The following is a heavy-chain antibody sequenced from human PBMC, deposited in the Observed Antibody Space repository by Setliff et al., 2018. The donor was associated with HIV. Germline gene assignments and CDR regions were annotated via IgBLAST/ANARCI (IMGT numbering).Heavy chain of an antibody. Sequence: LSLTCTVSGYSISSGYYWGWIRQPPGKGLEWIGSIYHSGSTYYNPSLKSRVIISLDTSKNHLSLKLRSVTAADTAVYYCAREGDYVWGGSFDYWGQGTLVTVSS. CDR1: GYSISSGYY. CDR3: AREGDYVWGGSFDY. D-gene: IGHD3-16*01. J-gene: IGHJ4*02. CDR2: IYHSGST. V-gene: IGHV4-38-2*02.